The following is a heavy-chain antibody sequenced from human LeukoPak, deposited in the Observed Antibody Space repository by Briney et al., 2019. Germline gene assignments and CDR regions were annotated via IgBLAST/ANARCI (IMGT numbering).Heavy chain of an antibody. CDR2: ISSSSSTI. V-gene: IGHV3-48*02. CDR3: ARPWNYYYYYVMDV. D-gene: IGHD1-1*01. J-gene: IGHJ6*02. CDR1: GFTFSGYG. Sequence: GGSLRLSCAASGFTFSGYGMHWVRQAPGKGLEWVSYISSSSSTIYYADSVKGRFTISRDNAKNSLYLQMNSLRDEDTAVYYCARPWNYYYYYVMDVWGQGTTVTVSS.